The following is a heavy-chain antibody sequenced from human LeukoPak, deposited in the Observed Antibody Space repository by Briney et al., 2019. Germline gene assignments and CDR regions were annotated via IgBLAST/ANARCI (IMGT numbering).Heavy chain of an antibody. CDR3: AKAASSSWPSYYYGMDV. V-gene: IGHV3-23*01. J-gene: IGHJ6*02. Sequence: PGGSLRLSCAASGFIFSSYSMSWVRQAPGMGLEWVSVITSSGGNTYYADSVKGRFTISKDNSKNTVYLQMSSLRVDDTAVYYCAKAASSSWPSYYYGMDVWGQGTTVTVSS. CDR2: ITSSGGNT. D-gene: IGHD6-13*01. CDR1: GFIFSSYS.